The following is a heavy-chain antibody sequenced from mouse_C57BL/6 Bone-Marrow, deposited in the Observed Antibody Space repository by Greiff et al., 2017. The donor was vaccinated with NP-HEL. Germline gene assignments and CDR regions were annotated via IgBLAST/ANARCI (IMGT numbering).Heavy chain of an antibody. CDR1: GYTFTNYW. Sequence: QVQLKQSGAELVRPGTSVKMSCKASGYTFTNYWIGWAKQRPGHGLEWIGDIYPGGGYTNYNEKFKGKATLTADKSSRPAYMQFSSLTSEDAAIYDSARWGVGAAYWSYDGWGTGTTVTVSS. V-gene: IGHV1-63*01. J-gene: IGHJ1*03. CDR3: ARWGVGAAYWSYDG. D-gene: IGHD1-1*01. CDR2: IYPGGGYT.